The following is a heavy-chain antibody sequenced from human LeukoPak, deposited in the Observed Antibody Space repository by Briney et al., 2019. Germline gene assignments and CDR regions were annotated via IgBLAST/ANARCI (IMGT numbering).Heavy chain of an antibody. CDR2: IYSSGST. CDR1: GGSISSHY. Sequence: SETLSLTRTVSGGSISSHYWSWIRQPPGKGLEWIGYIYSSGSTNYNPSLKSRVTTSVDTSKNQFSLKLSSVTAADTAVYFCARHTIGEWLTLDYWGQGTLVTVSS. CDR3: ARHTIGEWLTLDY. J-gene: IGHJ4*02. V-gene: IGHV4-59*08. D-gene: IGHD6-19*01.